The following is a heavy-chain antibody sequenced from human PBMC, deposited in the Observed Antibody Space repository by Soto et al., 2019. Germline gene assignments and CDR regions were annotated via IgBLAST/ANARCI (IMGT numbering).Heavy chain of an antibody. CDR1: GYTFTSYG. D-gene: IGHD5-18*01. Sequence: QVQLVQSGAEVKKPGASVKVSCKASGYTFTSYGISWVRQAPGQGLEWMGWISAYNGNTNYAQKLQGTVTMTKDPSTSKAYMGLRTLVSYDTALYYRALVTACYPPSRRGMDVWGQGTTVTVSS. CDR2: ISAYNGNT. J-gene: IGHJ6*02. V-gene: IGHV1-18*01. CDR3: ALVTACYPPSRRGMDV.